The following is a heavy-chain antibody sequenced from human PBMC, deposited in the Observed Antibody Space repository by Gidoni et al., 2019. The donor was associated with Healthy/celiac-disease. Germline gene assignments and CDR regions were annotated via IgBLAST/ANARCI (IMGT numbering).Heavy chain of an antibody. V-gene: IGHV3-23*01. CDR1: GFTFSSYA. Sequence: EVQLLESGGGLVQPGGSLRLSCAASGFTFSSYAMSWVRQAPGKGLEWVSAISGSGGSTYYAASVKGRFTISRDNSKNTLYLQMNSLRAEDTAVYYCAKTDPTEGGYFDWLSDYYYYYGMDVWGQGTTVTVSS. J-gene: IGHJ6*02. CDR2: ISGSGGST. D-gene: IGHD3-9*01. CDR3: AKTDPTEGGYFDWLSDYYYYYGMDV.